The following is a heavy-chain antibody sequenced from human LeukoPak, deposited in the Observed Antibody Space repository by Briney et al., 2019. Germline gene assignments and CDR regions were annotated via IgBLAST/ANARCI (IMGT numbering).Heavy chain of an antibody. J-gene: IGHJ5*02. Sequence: SETLSLTCTVSGGSISSYYWSWIRQPTGKGLEWIGIIYHSGSTYYNPSLKSRVTISVDTSKNQFSLKLSSVTAADTAVYYCASGGGGIVVVPAAQNWFDPWGQGTLVTVSS. V-gene: IGHV4-59*08. CDR1: GGSISSYY. CDR2: IYHSGST. D-gene: IGHD2-2*01. CDR3: ASGGGGIVVVPAAQNWFDP.